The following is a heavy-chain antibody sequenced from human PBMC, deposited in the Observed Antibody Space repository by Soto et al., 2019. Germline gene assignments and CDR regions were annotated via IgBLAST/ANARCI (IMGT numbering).Heavy chain of an antibody. CDR1: GDSISSSSYY. CDR2: IYYSGNT. CDR3: ARHSPLYYDHSETFEY. D-gene: IGHD3-22*01. J-gene: IGHJ4*02. Sequence: ASETLSLTCTVSGDSISSSSYYWGWIRQPPGKGLEWIGSIYYSGNTYYNPSLKSRVTISVDKSKNQFSLKLSSVTAADTAVYYCARHSPLYYDHSETFEYWGQGTLVTVSS. V-gene: IGHV4-39*01.